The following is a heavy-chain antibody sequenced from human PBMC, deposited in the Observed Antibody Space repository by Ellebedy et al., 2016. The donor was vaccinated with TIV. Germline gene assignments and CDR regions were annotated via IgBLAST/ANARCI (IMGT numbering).Heavy chain of an antibody. D-gene: IGHD4-23*01. V-gene: IGHV3-33*01. Sequence: GESLKISCAASGFTFRNYAMHWVRQAPGKGPEWVAVIWQDGSEEYYADSVKGRFTISRDDSKSTLYLQMNSLRAEDTAVYYCARPTTVVTYWYFDLWGRGTLVTVSS. J-gene: IGHJ2*01. CDR3: ARPTTVVTYWYFDL. CDR2: IWQDGSEE. CDR1: GFTFRNYA.